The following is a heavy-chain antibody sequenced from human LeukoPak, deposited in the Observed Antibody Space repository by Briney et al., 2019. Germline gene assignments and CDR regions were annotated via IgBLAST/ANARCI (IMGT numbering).Heavy chain of an antibody. CDR1: GFSPSTSGMG. CDR2: NYWDDDK. J-gene: IGHJ4*02. CDR3: ARDGGGDPLLDY. D-gene: IGHD2-21*02. V-gene: IGHV2-70*10. Sequence: SGPTLLHPTPTLTLTCTFSGFSPSTSGMGVSWIRQPPVKALEWSERNYWDDDKYYSTSLKTRLTISKDTSKNQVVLTMTNMDPVDTATYYCARDGGGDPLLDYWGQGTLVTVSA.